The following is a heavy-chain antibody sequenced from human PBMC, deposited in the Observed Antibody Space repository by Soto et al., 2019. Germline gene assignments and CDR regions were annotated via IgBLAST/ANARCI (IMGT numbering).Heavy chain of an antibody. CDR3: ARWELLTGFDY. CDR1: GFTFRTSE. CDR2: ISSSGTTI. V-gene: IGHV3-48*03. D-gene: IGHD1-26*01. Sequence: GGSLRLSCAASGFTFRTSELSWVRQAPGKGLEWVSYISSSGTTIHYADSVKGRFTISRDNAKNSLYLQMNSLRAADTAVYYCARWELLTGFDYWRQGTLVTVSS. J-gene: IGHJ4*02.